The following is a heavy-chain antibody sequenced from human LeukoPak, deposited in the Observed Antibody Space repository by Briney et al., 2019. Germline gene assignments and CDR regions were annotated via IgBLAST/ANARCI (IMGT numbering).Heavy chain of an antibody. D-gene: IGHD3-10*01. J-gene: IGHJ4*02. V-gene: IGHV3-7*04. CDR2: IDRDGSAD. Sequence: GGSLRLSCAASGFTFSNYWMSWVRQSPGRGLEWVANIDRDGSADYYVDSVGGRFTVSRDNAKNSLYLKIDSLRAEDTAVYYCARADNYGSILDYWGRGTLVTVSS. CDR1: GFTFSNYW. CDR3: ARADNYGSILDY.